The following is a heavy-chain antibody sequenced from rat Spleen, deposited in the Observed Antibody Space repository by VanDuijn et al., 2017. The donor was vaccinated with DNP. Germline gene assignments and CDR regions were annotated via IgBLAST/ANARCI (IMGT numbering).Heavy chain of an antibody. D-gene: IGHD1-11*01. CDR2: IISSGGST. CDR1: GFTFNNYW. CDR3: TTRGITEVPYYYAMDA. Sequence: EVHLVESGGDLVQPGRSLKLSCVASGFTFNNYWMTWIRQVPGKGLEWVASIISSGGSTSYPDSVKGRFTISRDNAKSSLYLQMDSLRSEDTATYYCTTRGITEVPYYYAMDAWGQGTSVTVSS. J-gene: IGHJ4*01. V-gene: IGHV5-31*01.